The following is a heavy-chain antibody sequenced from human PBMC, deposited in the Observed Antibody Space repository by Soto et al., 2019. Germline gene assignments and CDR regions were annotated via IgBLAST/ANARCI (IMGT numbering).Heavy chain of an antibody. CDR1: GGTFSSYT. Sequence: QVQLVQSGAEVKKPGSSVKVSCKASGGTFSSYTISWVRQAPGQGLEWMGRIIPILGIANYAQKFQGRVTITADKSTCTAYMEVSRLRSENTAVYYCASNYGGNSDWGQGTLVPVSS. J-gene: IGHJ4*02. V-gene: IGHV1-69*02. CDR2: IIPILGIA. D-gene: IGHD4-17*01. CDR3: ASNYGGNSD.